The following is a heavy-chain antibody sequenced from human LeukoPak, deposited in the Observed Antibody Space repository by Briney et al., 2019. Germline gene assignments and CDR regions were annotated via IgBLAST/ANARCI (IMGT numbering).Heavy chain of an antibody. J-gene: IGHJ6*02. CDR2: MNPNSGNT. V-gene: IGHV1-8*02. Sequence: ASVKVSCKASGGTFSSYAINWVRRATGQGLEWMGWMNPNSGNTGYAQKFQGRVTMTRNTSISTAYMELSSLRSEDTAVYYCARGFSRFQIYGMDVWGQGTTVTVSS. CDR1: GGTFSSYA. CDR3: ARGFSRFQIYGMDV. D-gene: IGHD2-2*01.